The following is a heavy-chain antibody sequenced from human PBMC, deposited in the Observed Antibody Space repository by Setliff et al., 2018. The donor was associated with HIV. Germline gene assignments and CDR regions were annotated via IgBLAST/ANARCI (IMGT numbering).Heavy chain of an antibody. Sequence: ASVKVSCKASGYSFTDYYFHWVRQAPGQGLEWMGWINPKFGGTLYAQKFRGRVTMTRDVSINTVYLELSSLTSDDTAVYYCARKGWNAYEAFDYWGQGALVTVSS. CDR3: ARKGWNAYEAFDY. J-gene: IGHJ4*02. D-gene: IGHD1-1*01. CDR1: GYSFTDYY. V-gene: IGHV1-2*02. CDR2: INPKFGGT.